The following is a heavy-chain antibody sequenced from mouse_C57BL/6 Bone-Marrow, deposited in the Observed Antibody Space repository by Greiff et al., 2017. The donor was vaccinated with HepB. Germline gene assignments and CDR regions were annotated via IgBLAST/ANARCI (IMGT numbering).Heavy chain of an antibody. CDR1: GFTFTDYY. CDR2: IRNKANGYTT. Sequence: EVKLVESGGGLVQPGGSLSLSCAASGFTFTDYYMSWVRQPPGKALEWLGFIRNKANGYTTEYSASVKGRFTISRDNSQSILYLQMNALRAEDSATYYCAVVGKDYFDYWGQGTTLTVSS. J-gene: IGHJ2*01. V-gene: IGHV7-3*01. CDR3: AVVGKDYFDY.